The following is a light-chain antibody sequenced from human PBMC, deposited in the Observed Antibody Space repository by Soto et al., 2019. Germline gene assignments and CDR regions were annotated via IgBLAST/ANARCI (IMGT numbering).Light chain of an antibody. CDR1: QSISTY. J-gene: IGKJ4*01. CDR3: QQSYSTPLT. V-gene: IGKV1-39*01. CDR2: AAS. Sequence: DIQMTQSPSSLSASVGARVTITCRASQSISTYLNWYQQKPGKAPKLLIYAASSLQSGVPSRFSGGGSGTDFTLTISSLQPVDFSTYYCQQSYSTPLTFGGGTKVQIK.